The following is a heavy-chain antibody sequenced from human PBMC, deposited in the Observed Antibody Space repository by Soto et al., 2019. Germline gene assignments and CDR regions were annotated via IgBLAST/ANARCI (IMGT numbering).Heavy chain of an antibody. CDR3: AESPKNWNYVVDY. CDR2: ISGSGGST. Sequence: EVQLLESGGGLVQPGGSLRLSCAASGFTFGSYAMSWVRQAPGKGLEWVSAISGSGGSTYYADSVKGRFTISRDNSKNTLYLQMNSLRADDTAVYYCAESPKNWNYVVDYWGQGALVTVSS. V-gene: IGHV3-23*01. D-gene: IGHD1-7*01. CDR1: GFTFGSYA. J-gene: IGHJ4*02.